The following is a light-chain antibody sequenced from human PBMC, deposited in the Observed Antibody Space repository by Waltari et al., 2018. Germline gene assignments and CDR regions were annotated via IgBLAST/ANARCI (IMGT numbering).Light chain of an antibody. CDR3: CSYAGSSTLL. Sequence: QSALTQPASVSGSPGQSITVSCTGTSRDVGSSNLVSWYQQHPGKAPELLIYEGSKRPSGVSNRFSGSKSGNTASLTISGLQTEDEADYYCCSYAGSSTLLFGGGTKVTVL. CDR1: SRDVGSSNL. V-gene: IGLV2-23*01. CDR2: EGS. J-gene: IGLJ2*01.